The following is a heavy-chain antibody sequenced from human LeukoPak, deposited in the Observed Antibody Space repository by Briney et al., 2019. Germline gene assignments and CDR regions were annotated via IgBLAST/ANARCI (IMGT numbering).Heavy chain of an antibody. CDR3: ASHIAVAGPFDY. Sequence: PSETLSLTCTVSGGSISSYYWSWIRQPPGKGLEWIGYIYYSGSTSYNPSLKSRVTISVDTSKNQFSLNLSSVTAADTAMYYCASHIAVAGPFDYWGQGTLVTVSS. CDR2: IYYSGST. J-gene: IGHJ4*02. V-gene: IGHV4-59*01. CDR1: GGSISSYY. D-gene: IGHD6-19*01.